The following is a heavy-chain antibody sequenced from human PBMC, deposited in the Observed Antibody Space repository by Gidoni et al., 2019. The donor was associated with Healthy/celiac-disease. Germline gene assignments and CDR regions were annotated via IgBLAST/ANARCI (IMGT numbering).Heavy chain of an antibody. CDR3: ARGEGTYYDFWSGYSIKGPYYYYGMDV. J-gene: IGHJ6*02. CDR1: GHTFTSYY. Sequence: QVQLVQSGAEVKKPGASVKVSCKASGHTFTSYYMHWVRQAPGQGLEWLGIINPSGGSTSYAQKFQGRVTMTRDTSTSTVYMELSSLRSEDTAVYYCARGEGTYYDFWSGYSIKGPYYYYGMDVWGQGTTVTVSS. V-gene: IGHV1-46*03. D-gene: IGHD3-3*01. CDR2: INPSGGST.